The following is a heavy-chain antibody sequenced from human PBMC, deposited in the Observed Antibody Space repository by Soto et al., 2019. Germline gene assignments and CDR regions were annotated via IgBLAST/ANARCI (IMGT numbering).Heavy chain of an antibody. V-gene: IGHV3-30*18. Sequence: QVQLVESGGGVVQPGRSLSLSCAASGFTFRNYVMHWVRKAPGKGLEWVAVISSDGSNKYYADSVKGRFTISRDNSKNTLYLQMNSLRIEDTAVYYCTKDRATHRNYWGQGTLVTVSS. J-gene: IGHJ4*02. CDR1: GFTFRNYV. CDR2: ISSDGSNK. D-gene: IGHD5-12*01. CDR3: TKDRATHRNY.